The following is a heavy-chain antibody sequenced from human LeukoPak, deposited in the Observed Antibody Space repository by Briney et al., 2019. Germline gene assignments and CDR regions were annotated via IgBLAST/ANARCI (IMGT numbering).Heavy chain of an antibody. CDR2: ISSSGSTI. CDR1: GFTFSDYD. D-gene: IGHD1-26*01. Sequence: GGSLRLSCAASGFTFSDYDMSWIRQAPGKGLEWVSYISSSGSTIYYADSVKGRFTISRDNAKNSLYLQMNSLRAEDAGVYYCARDKIVGATALDYWGQGTLVTVSS. CDR3: ARDKIVGATALDY. J-gene: IGHJ4*02. V-gene: IGHV3-11*04.